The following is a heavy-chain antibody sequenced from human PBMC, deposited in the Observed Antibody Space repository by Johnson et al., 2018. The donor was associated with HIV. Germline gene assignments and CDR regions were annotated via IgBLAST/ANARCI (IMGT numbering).Heavy chain of an antibody. Sequence: VQLVESGGDLVLPGGSLRLSCAASGFTFSNYAMSWVRQAPGKGLQWVSTISGRAGRTDYADSVKGRFTLSRDNSKNTVYLQMNTLRPEDTAVYYCARDRFGSGRPNAFDMWGQGTMVTVSS. V-gene: IGHV3-23*04. J-gene: IGHJ3*02. D-gene: IGHD3-10*01. CDR1: GFTFSNYA. CDR2: ISGRAGRT. CDR3: ARDRFGSGRPNAFDM.